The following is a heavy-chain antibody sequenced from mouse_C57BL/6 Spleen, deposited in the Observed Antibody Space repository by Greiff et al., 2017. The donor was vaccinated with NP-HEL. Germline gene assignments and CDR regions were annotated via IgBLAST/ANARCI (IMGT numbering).Heavy chain of an antibody. CDR3: ARAIYDDYDEKYFDY. V-gene: IGHV1-82*01. CDR2: IYPGDGDT. J-gene: IGHJ2*01. D-gene: IGHD2-4*01. Sequence: VQRVESGPELVKPGASVKISCKASGYAFSSSWMNWVKQRPGKGLEWIGRIYPGDGDTNYNGKFKGKATLTADKSSSTAYMQLSSLTSEDSAVYFCARAIYDDYDEKYFDYWGQGTTLTVSS. CDR1: GYAFSSSW.